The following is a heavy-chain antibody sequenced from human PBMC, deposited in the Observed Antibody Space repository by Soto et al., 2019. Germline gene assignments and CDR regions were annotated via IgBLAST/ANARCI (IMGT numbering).Heavy chain of an antibody. CDR2: ISYDGSDK. D-gene: IGHD2-15*01. V-gene: IGHV3-30-3*01. CDR3: AREINSHFDY. J-gene: IGHJ4*02. CDR1: GLTFSSYG. Sequence: QVQLVESGGDVVQPGRSLRLSCAASGLTFSSYGMNWVRQAPGKGLEWVAVISYDGSDKYYADSVKGRFTISRDNSKNPLFLQMNSLRADETAVYYCAREINSHFDYWGQGTLVTVSS.